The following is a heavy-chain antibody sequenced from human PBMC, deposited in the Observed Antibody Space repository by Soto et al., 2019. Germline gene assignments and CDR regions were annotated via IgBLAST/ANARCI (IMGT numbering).Heavy chain of an antibody. V-gene: IGHV3-23*01. D-gene: IGHD1-26*01. CDR2: ISGSGGST. Sequence: VQLLESGGGVVQPGGSLRLSCAASGFTFSSYAMRWVRQAPGKGLEWVSAISGSGGSTYYADSVKGRFTISRDNSKNTLYLQMNGLRAEDTAVYYCARRGSGSYYDYWGQGTLVTVSS. J-gene: IGHJ4*02. CDR1: GFTFSSYA. CDR3: ARRGSGSYYDY.